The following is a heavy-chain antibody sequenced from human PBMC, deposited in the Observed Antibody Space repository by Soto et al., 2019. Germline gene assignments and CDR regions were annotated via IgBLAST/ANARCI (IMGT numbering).Heavy chain of an antibody. V-gene: IGHV3-7*01. CDR2: ISGGASDK. Sequence: EVELVESGGRLVQPGGSLRLSCAASGFMFRAYWMSWVRRTPGKGLEWVATISGGASDKFYVDSVKGRFTVSRDDAKNSVYLQMNSLRDEDTAVYYCVREDWHRFDSWGQGTLVTVSS. J-gene: IGHJ4*02. CDR3: VREDWHRFDS. CDR1: GFMFRAYW. D-gene: IGHD2-21*01.